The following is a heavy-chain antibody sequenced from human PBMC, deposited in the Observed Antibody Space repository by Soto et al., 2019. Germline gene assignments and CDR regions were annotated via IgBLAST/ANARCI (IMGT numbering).Heavy chain of an antibody. CDR3: ARKPRWAAAEFDY. D-gene: IGHD6-25*01. CDR2: IHSGGSS. J-gene: IGHJ4*02. Sequence: PSEALSLTYTVSDYSINSDSNLWGWIRQPPGKGLEWIGYIHSGGSSYYNPSLKSRVTMSVDTAKNQFSLKLTSVTAVDTAVYYCARKPRWAAAEFDYWGQG. V-gene: IGHV4-28*01. CDR1: DYSINSDSNL.